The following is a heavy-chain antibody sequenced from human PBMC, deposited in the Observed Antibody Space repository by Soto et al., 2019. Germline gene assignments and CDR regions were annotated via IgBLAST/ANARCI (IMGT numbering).Heavy chain of an antibody. J-gene: IGHJ4*02. V-gene: IGHV4-34*01. CDR3: ARHITVAGTFLDY. CDR2: INHSGST. Sequence: PSETLSLTCAVYGGSFSGYYWSWIRQPPGKGLEWIGEINHSGSTNYNPSLKSRVTISVDTSKNQFSLKLSSVTAADTAVYYCARHITVAGTFLDYWGQGTLVTVSS. CDR1: GGSFSGYY. D-gene: IGHD6-19*01.